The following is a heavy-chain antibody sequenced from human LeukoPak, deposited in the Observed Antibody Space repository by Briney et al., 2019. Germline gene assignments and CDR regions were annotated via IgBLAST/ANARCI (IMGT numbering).Heavy chain of an antibody. CDR3: ARVIRTTGYYSNPKSGSFDF. D-gene: IGHD3-9*01. Sequence: SETLSLTCAVSGGSITSSHHYWGWIRQPPGKGLEWIGSIYSSGSTYYNPSLRTRVTTSVDTSKNQFSLKLTSVTAADTAVYYCARVIRTTGYYSNPKSGSFDFWGQGTLVTVSS. V-gene: IGHV4-39*01. CDR2: IYSSGST. CDR1: GGSITSSHHY. J-gene: IGHJ4*02.